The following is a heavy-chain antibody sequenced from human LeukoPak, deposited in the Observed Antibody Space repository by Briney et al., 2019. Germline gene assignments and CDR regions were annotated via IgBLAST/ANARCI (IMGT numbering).Heavy chain of an antibody. CDR1: GDSVNSYY. Sequence: SSETLSLTCTVSGDSVNSYYWRWIRQPPGKGREGSGSIYYSGSTYYNPSLKRRVTISVDTSKNQFSLKLSSVTAADTAVYYCARLYYDILTGYYTSHYYYYMDVWGKGTTVTISS. V-gene: IGHV4-39*07. CDR3: ARLYYDILTGYYTSHYYYYMDV. J-gene: IGHJ6*03. D-gene: IGHD3-9*01. CDR2: IYYSGST.